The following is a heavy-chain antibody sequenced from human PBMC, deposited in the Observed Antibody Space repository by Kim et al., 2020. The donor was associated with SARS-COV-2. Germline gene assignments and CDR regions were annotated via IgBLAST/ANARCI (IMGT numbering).Heavy chain of an antibody. J-gene: IGHJ4*01. CDR2: IKQDGSEK. Sequence: GGSLRLSCATSGFTFSTYWMSWVRQAPGKGLEWVANIKQDGSEKYFVDSVKGRFTISRDNAKNSLYMQMNSLRVEDTAVYYCATTTANTAARVEIDYSG. V-gene: IGHV3-7*03. D-gene: IGHD6-6*01. CDR1: GFTFSTYW. CDR3: ATTTANTAARVEIDY.